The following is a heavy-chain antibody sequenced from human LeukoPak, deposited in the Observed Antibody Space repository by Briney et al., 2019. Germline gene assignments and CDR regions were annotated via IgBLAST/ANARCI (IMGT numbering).Heavy chain of an antibody. CDR2: VYYSGNT. Sequence: PSETLSLTCTVSGGSISSSNYYWGWIRQPPGKGLECIGSVYYSGNTYYNPSLKSRVTISVDTSKNQFSLKLSSVTAADTAVYYCASVYYDILTGYYKTPHYFDYWGQGTLVTVSS. CDR1: GGSISSSNYY. J-gene: IGHJ4*02. D-gene: IGHD3-9*01. V-gene: IGHV4-39*07. CDR3: ASVYYDILTGYYKTPHYFDY.